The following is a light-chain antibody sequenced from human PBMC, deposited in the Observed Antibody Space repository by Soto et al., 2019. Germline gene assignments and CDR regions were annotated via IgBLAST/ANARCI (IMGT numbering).Light chain of an antibody. CDR2: DAS. V-gene: IGKV1-5*01. Sequence: IQMTQFPSTPSASVEVRVTIACRASQSISSCLPWYQQKPGKAPKLLIYDASSLESGVPSRFSGSGSGTEFTLTISSLQPDDFASYYCQQDNRYSSFALGPETKVDIQ. J-gene: IGKJ3*01. CDR3: QQDNRYSSFA. CDR1: QSISSC.